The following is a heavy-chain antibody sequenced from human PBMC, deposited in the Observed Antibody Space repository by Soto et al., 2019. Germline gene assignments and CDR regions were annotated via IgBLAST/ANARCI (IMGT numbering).Heavy chain of an antibody. Sequence: QVQLVQSGAEVKKPGSSVKVSCKASGGTFSSHAISWVRQAPGQGLEWMGGIIPFFKATKYAQKFQGRVTITADDYTSTAYMELYSLRSEDTAVYYCARDVPLNYYDGTFSYYAMDVWGQGTTVTVSS. CDR2: IIPFFKAT. CDR3: ARDVPLNYYDGTFSYYAMDV. CDR1: GGTFSSHA. V-gene: IGHV1-69*01. D-gene: IGHD3-16*01. J-gene: IGHJ6*02.